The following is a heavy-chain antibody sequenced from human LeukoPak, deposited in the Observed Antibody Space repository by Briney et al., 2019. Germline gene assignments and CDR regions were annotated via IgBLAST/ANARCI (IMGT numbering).Heavy chain of an antibody. CDR3: ARDRSSSWYYFDFDY. CDR2: ISYDGGNQ. V-gene: IGHV3-30*03. D-gene: IGHD6-13*01. Sequence: GGSLRLSCEASGFTFISYGVHWVRQAPGKGLEWVSVISYDGGNQKYADSVKGRFTISRDNSKNTVYLQLNSLRAEDTAVYYCARDRSSSWYYFDFDYWGQGTLVTVSS. J-gene: IGHJ4*02. CDR1: GFTFISYG.